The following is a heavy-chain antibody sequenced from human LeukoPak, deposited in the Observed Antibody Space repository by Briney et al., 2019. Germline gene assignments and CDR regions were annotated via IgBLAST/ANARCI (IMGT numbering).Heavy chain of an antibody. J-gene: IGHJ4*02. CDR2: IYYSGST. Sequence: SETLSLTCTVSGGSISSSSYYWGWIRQPPGKGLEWIGSIYYSGSTYYNPSLKSRVTISVDTSKNQFSLKLSSVTAADTAVYHCARQSSGWLFDYWGQGTLVTVSS. CDR1: GGSISSSSYY. V-gene: IGHV4-39*01. D-gene: IGHD6-19*01. CDR3: ARQSSGWLFDY.